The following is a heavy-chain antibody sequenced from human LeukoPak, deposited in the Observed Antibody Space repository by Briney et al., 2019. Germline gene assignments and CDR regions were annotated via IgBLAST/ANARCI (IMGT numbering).Heavy chain of an antibody. Sequence: GRSLRPSCTASGFTFGDYAMSWVRQAPGKGLEWVGFIRSKAYGGTTEYAASVKGRFTISRDDSKSIAYLQMNSLKTEDTAVYYCTRGIAAAGDYWGQGTLVTVSS. CDR2: IRSKAYGGTT. CDR1: GFTFGDYA. CDR3: TRGIAAAGDY. D-gene: IGHD6-13*01. V-gene: IGHV3-49*04. J-gene: IGHJ4*02.